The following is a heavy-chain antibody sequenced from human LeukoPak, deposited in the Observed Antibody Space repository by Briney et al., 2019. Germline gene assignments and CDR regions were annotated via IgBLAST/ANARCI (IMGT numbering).Heavy chain of an antibody. V-gene: IGHV4-34*01. CDR3: ARSASRSSADFDY. J-gene: IGHJ4*02. D-gene: IGHD6-6*01. CDR2: INHSGST. CDR1: GGSFSGYY. Sequence: PSETLSLTCAVYGGSFSGYYWSWIRQPPGKGLEWIGEINHSGSTNYNPSLKSRVTISVDTSKNQFSLKLSSVTAADTAVYYCARSASRSSADFDYWGQGTLVTVSS.